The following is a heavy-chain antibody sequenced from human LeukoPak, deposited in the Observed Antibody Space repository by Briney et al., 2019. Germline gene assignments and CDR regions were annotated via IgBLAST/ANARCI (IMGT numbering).Heavy chain of an antibody. CDR1: GYTFTNYH. D-gene: IGHD6-25*01. Sequence: ASVKVSCTTSGYTFTNYHINWVRQATGQGLEWMGWMNPNSGDRGYAQKFQGRLSITRDTSISTVYMELSSLRSEDTAVYFCARTTSFTASGYDYWGQGTLVTVSS. J-gene: IGHJ4*02. CDR3: ARTTSFTASGYDY. CDR2: MNPNSGDR. V-gene: IGHV1-8*03.